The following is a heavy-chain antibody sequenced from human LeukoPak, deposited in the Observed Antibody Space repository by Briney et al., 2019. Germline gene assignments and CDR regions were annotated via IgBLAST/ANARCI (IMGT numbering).Heavy chain of an antibody. V-gene: IGHV3-30*02. J-gene: IGHJ4*02. CDR3: AKALKTKSSSPRDY. CDR2: IRHDESNK. D-gene: IGHD6-6*01. CDR1: GFVFSKNG. Sequence: GGSLRLSCATSGFVFSKNGMHWVRQAPGKGLEWVAFIRHDESNKYYADSVKGRFTISRDNSKNTLYLQMNSLRAEDTAVYYCAKALKTKSSSPRDYWGQGTLVTVSS.